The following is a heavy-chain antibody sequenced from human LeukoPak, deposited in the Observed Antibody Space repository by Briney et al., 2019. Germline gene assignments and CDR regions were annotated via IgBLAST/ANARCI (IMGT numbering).Heavy chain of an antibody. J-gene: IGHJ4*02. D-gene: IGHD5-18*01. Sequence: QPGGSLRLSCAVSGLTFSSSWMDWVRQAPGKGLEWVASINPEGSEKYSADSVKGRFTISRDNAKNSLYLQMDSLRVEDTAFYYCARDLAYSRLDYWGQGTLVTVSS. CDR2: INPEGSEK. V-gene: IGHV3-7*01. CDR3: ARDLAYSRLDY. CDR1: GLTFSSSW.